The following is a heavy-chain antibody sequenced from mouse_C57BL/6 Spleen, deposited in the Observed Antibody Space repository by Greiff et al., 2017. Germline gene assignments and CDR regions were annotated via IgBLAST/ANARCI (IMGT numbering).Heavy chain of an antibody. CDR2: ISNGGGST. D-gene: IGHD1-1*01. V-gene: IGHV5-12*01. J-gene: IGHJ2*01. CDR3: ARHQDYYGSSYLDY. CDR1: GFTFSDYY. Sequence: EVKLVESGGGLVQPGGSLKLSCAASGFTFSDYYMYWVRQTPEKRLEWVAYISNGGGSTYYPDTVKGRFTISRDNAKNTLYLQMSRLKSEDTAMYYCARHQDYYGSSYLDYWGQGTTPTVSS.